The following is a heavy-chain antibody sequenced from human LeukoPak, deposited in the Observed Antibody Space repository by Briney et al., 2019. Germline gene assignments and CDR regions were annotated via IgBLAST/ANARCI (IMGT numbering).Heavy chain of an antibody. V-gene: IGHV3-48*01. D-gene: IGHD3-22*01. CDR1: EFTFSIYS. Sequence: GGPLRLSCAASEFTFSIYSMNWVRQAPGKGLEWVSYISSSSSTIYYAGSVKGRFTISRDNAKNSLYLQMNSLRAEDTAVYYCARGSYDSSGYYLGAWARADYWGQGTLVTVSS. CDR2: ISSSSSTI. J-gene: IGHJ4*02. CDR3: ARGSYDSSGYYLGAWARADY.